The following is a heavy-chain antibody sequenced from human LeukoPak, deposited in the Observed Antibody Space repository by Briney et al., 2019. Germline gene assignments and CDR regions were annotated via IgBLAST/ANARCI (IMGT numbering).Heavy chain of an antibody. J-gene: IGHJ4*02. CDR3: ARDRIKSGSYYFDY. CDR1: AFTFSDYS. V-gene: IGHV3-48*01. CDR2: ISGRSSTI. Sequence: GGSLRLSCAASAFTFSDYSMNWVRQAPGKGLEWVTYISGRSSTIYYADSVKGRFTISRDNAKNSMYLQMNSLRAEDTAVYYCARDRIKSGSYYFDYWGQGTLVTVSS. D-gene: IGHD1-26*01.